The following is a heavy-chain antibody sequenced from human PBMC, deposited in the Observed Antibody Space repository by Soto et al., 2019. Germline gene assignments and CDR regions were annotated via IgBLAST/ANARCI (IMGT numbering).Heavy chain of an antibody. D-gene: IGHD3-10*01. CDR2: IIPILGIA. J-gene: IGHJ6*03. V-gene: IGHV1-69*02. Sequence: QVQLVQSGAEVKKPGSSVKVSCKASGGTFSSYTISWVRQAPGQGLEWMGRIIPILGIANYAQKFQGRVTITADKSTSTAYMELSSLRSEDTAVYYCARGRNYYGSGSYSRDYYYYYMDVWGKGTTVTVSS. CDR3: ARGRNYYGSGSYSRDYYYYYMDV. CDR1: GGTFSSYT.